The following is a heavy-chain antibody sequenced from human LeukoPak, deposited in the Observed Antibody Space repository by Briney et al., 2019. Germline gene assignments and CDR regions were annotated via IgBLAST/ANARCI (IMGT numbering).Heavy chain of an antibody. CDR3: GRETLGYCSGTTCSLGMDV. CDR2: IHYSGST. J-gene: IGHJ6*02. V-gene: IGHV4-59*12. D-gene: IGHD2-2*01. Sequence: SETLSLTCTVSGGSISSYYWSWIRQPPGKGLEWIGYIHYSGSTNYNPSLKSRVTISVDTSKNQFSLRLRSVTAADTAVYYCGRETLGYCSGTTCSLGMDVWGQGTTVTVSS. CDR1: GGSISSYY.